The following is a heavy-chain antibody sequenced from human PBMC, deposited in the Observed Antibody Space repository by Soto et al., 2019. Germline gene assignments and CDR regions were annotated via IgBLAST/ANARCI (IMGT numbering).Heavy chain of an antibody. Sequence: SETLSLTVTVSCGAIISSSYYWGLIRQPPGKGLEWIVSIYYIGSAYYNPCLKSRVTISVDTSKNQFSLKLSSVTAADTAVYYCARSSYYDSRLYNWFDPWGQGTLVTVSS. V-gene: IGHV4-39*01. CDR2: IYYIGSA. CDR1: CGAIISSSYY. D-gene: IGHD3-22*01. J-gene: IGHJ5*02. CDR3: ARSSYYDSRLYNWFDP.